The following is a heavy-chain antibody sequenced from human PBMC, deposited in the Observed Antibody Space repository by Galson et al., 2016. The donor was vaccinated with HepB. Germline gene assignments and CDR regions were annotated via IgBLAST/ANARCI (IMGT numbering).Heavy chain of an antibody. D-gene: IGHD1-26*01. CDR2: VYWDDDK. Sequence: PALVKPTQTLTLTCSFSGFSLATSGLGVGWIRQTPGKALEWLALVYWDDDKRYTASLKTRLSITKDTSTNQVVLTLTDVNPDDTGRYYCARRREGGRSNWFDPWGQGILVTVSS. J-gene: IGHJ5*02. V-gene: IGHV2-5*02. CDR1: GFSLATSGLG. CDR3: ARRREGGRSNWFDP.